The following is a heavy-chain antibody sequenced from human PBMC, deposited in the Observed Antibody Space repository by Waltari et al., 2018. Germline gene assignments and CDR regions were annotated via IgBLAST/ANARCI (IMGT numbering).Heavy chain of an antibody. CDR3: ARGSTEDYYDSSGYLDY. J-gene: IGHJ4*02. CDR2: IIPILGTA. Sequence: QVQLVQSGAEVKKPGSSVKVSCKASGGTFSSYAISWVRQAPGQGLEWMGVIIPILGTANDAQKFQGRVTITEDESTSTAYMELSSLRSEDTAVYYCARGSTEDYYDSSGYLDYWGQGTLVTVSS. D-gene: IGHD3-22*01. V-gene: IGHV1-69*01. CDR1: GGTFSSYA.